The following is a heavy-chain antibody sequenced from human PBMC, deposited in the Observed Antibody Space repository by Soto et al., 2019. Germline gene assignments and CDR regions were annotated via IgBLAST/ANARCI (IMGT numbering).Heavy chain of an antibody. V-gene: IGHV3-21*01. J-gene: IGHJ3*02. CDR3: ASTITMVRGVIWGPNAFDI. CDR1: GFTFSSYS. Sequence: PGGSLRLSCAASGFTFSSYSMNWVRQAPGKGLEWVSSISSSSSYIYYADSVKGRFTISRDNAKNSLYLQMNSLRAEDTAVYYCASTITMVRGVIWGPNAFDIWGQGTMVTVS. CDR2: ISSSSSYI. D-gene: IGHD3-10*01.